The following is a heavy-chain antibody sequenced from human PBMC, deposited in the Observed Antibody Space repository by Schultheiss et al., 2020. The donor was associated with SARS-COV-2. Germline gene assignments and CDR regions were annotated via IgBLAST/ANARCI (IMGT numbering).Heavy chain of an antibody. Sequence: GESLKISCAASGFTFSTYVMSWVRQAPGKGLEWVSDINAAGDSTYYADSVRGRFTISRDNSKNTLDLLLNSLRAEDTAVYYCAKTIVSGRYFDYWGQGTLVTVSS. CDR3: AKTIVSGRYFDY. D-gene: IGHD1-26*01. J-gene: IGHJ4*02. V-gene: IGHV3-23*01. CDR1: GFTFSTYV. CDR2: INAAGDST.